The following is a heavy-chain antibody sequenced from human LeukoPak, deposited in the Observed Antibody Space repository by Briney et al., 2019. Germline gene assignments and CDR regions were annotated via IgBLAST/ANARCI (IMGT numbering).Heavy chain of an antibody. CDR3: ARGSVDTAMEI. CDR2: INPSGGST. V-gene: IGHV1-46*01. J-gene: IGHJ3*02. Sequence: ASVTVSFKASGYTFTSYYMHWVRQAPGQGLEWMGIINPSGGSTSYAQKFQGRVTMTRDTSTSTVYMELSSLRSEDTAVYYCARGSVDTAMEIWGQGTMVTVSS. CDR1: GYTFTSYY. D-gene: IGHD5-18*01.